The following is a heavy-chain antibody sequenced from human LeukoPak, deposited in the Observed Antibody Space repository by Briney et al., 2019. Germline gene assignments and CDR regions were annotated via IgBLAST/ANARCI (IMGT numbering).Heavy chain of an antibody. Sequence: GASVTVTCKASGYTFSSYDSNWVRQAPGQGLEWMGWMNPNRGNTDYAQKLQGRVTMIRNTYKRTAYMELSSLSSEDTAVYYCARGRDPVGRYYYYGMDVWGQGTTVTVSS. J-gene: IGHJ6*02. CDR3: ARGRDPVGRYYYYGMDV. D-gene: IGHD4-23*01. CDR1: GYTFSSYD. CDR2: MNPNRGNT. V-gene: IGHV1-8*01.